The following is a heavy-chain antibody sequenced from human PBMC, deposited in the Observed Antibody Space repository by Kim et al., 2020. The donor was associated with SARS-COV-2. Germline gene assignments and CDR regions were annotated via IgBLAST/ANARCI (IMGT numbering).Heavy chain of an antibody. Sequence: SVKVSCKASGGTFSSYAISWVGQAPGQGLEWMGGIIPIFGTANYAQKFQGRVTITADESTSTAYMELSSLRSEDTAVYYCARTTIPRDYYYYGMDVWGQGTTVTVSS. J-gene: IGHJ6*02. D-gene: IGHD3-3*01. V-gene: IGHV1-69*13. CDR2: IIPIFGTA. CDR1: GGTFSSYA. CDR3: ARTTIPRDYYYYGMDV.